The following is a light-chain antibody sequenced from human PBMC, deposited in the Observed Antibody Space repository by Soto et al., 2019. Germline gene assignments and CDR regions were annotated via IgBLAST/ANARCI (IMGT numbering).Light chain of an antibody. CDR3: SSYTSSSSNYV. CDR2: DVS. Sequence: QSVLTQPASVSGSPGQSITISCTGTSSDVGGYNHVSWYQQHPGKAPKLMIYDVSNRPSGVSNRFSGSKSDNTASLTISGLQAEDEADYYCSSYTSSSSNYVFGTGTKVTVL. V-gene: IGLV2-14*01. CDR1: SSDVGGYNH. J-gene: IGLJ1*01.